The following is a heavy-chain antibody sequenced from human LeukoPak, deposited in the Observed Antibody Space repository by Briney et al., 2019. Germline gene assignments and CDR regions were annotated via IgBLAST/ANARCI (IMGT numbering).Heavy chain of an antibody. Sequence: PGGSLRLSCAASGFTFSTCGMNWVRQAPGKGLEWVAVISYDGSNKHYADTVKGRFTISRDNSKNTLYLQMNSLRAEDTAIYYCAKEAIYGAGSYCDYWGQGTLVTVSS. J-gene: IGHJ4*02. CDR3: AKEAIYGAGSYCDY. D-gene: IGHD3-10*01. CDR2: ISYDGSNK. V-gene: IGHV3-30*18. CDR1: GFTFSTCG.